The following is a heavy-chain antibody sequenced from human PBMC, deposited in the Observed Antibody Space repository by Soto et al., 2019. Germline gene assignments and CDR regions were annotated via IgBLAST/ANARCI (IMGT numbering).Heavy chain of an antibody. J-gene: IGHJ4*02. D-gene: IGHD3-10*01. CDR2: IYYSGST. V-gene: IGHV4-59*01. CDR1: GGSISSYY. Sequence: PSETLSLTCTVSGGSISSYYWSWIRQPPGKGLEWIGYIYYSGSTNYNPSLKSRVTISVDTSKNQFSLKLSSVTAADTAVYYCARVSEGPRVGALFDYWGQGTLVTVSS. CDR3: ARVSEGPRVGALFDY.